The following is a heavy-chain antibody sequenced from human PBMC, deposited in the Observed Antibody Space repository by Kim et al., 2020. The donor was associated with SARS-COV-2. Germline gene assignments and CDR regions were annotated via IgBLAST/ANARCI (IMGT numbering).Heavy chain of an antibody. CDR2: INTNTGNP. CDR3: ARVLLKQKRPYYYYGMDV. D-gene: IGHD3-9*01. V-gene: IGHV7-4-1*02. Sequence: ASVKVSCKASGYTFTSYAMNWVRQAPGQGLEWMGWINTNTGNPTYAQGFTGRFVFSLDTSVSTAYLQISSLKAEDTAVYYCARVLLKQKRPYYYYGMDVWGQGTTVTVSS. J-gene: IGHJ6*02. CDR1: GYTFTSYA.